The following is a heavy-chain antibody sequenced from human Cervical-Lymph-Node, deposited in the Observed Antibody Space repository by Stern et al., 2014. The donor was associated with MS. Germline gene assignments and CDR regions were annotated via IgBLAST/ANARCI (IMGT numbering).Heavy chain of an antibody. V-gene: IGHV1-3*01. Sequence: VQLLESGAEVKKPGASVKVSCKASGYTFTSFALHWVRQAPGQSLEWMGWIIAGNGNTKYSQNFQGRVTFTRDTSASIAYMELTSLRSEDTAVYYCTRAYFGGQLDYWGQGTLVTVSA. CDR2: IIAGNGNT. CDR3: TRAYFGGQLDY. D-gene: IGHD2-21*01. CDR1: GYTFTSFA. J-gene: IGHJ4*02.